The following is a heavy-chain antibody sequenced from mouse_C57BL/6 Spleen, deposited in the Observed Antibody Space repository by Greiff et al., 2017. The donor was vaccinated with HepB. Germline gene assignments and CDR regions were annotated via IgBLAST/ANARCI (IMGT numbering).Heavy chain of an antibody. CDR3: ARESYDGGKVYFDY. Sequence: EVKLQESGGGLVKPGGSLKLSCAASGFTFSSYAMSWVRQTPEKRLEWVATIIAGGSYTYYPDNVKGRFNITKDNAKNNLYLQMSHLKAEDTAMYYCARESYDGGKVYFDYWGQSTTLTVSS. D-gene: IGHD2-12*01. V-gene: IGHV5-4*01. CDR2: IIAGGSYT. CDR1: GFTFSSYA. J-gene: IGHJ2*01.